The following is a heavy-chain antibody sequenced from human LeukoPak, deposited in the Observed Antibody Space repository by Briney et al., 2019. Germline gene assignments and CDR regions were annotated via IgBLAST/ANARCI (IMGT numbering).Heavy chain of an antibody. CDR1: GFTFSSFA. Sequence: GGSLRLSCAASGFTFSSFAMSWVRQAPGKGLEWVSTISTSGDNTYYADSVKGRFTISRDNSKSTLYLQMDSLRADDTAVYHCAKLTVSDGLIDAFDIWGQGTMVTVSS. CDR3: AKLTVSDGLIDAFDI. V-gene: IGHV3-23*01. D-gene: IGHD1-20*01. CDR2: ISTSGDNT. J-gene: IGHJ3*02.